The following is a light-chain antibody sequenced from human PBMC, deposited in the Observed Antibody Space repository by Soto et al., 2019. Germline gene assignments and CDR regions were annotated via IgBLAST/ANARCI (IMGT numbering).Light chain of an antibody. CDR3: WSYVGRYNFV. CDR1: SSDVGGSNY. V-gene: IGLV2-11*01. CDR2: DVS. J-gene: IGLJ1*01. Sequence: QSALTQPRSVSGSPGQSFTISCTGTSSDVGGSNYVSWYQQHPGKAPKFMIYDVSKRPSGVPDRFSGSKSGNTASLPISGLQVEDEADYYCWSYVGRYNFVFGTGTKLTVL.